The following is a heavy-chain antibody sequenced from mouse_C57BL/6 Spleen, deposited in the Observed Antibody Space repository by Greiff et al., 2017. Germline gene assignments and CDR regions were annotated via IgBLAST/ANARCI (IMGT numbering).Heavy chain of an antibody. Sequence: DVMLVESEGGLVQPGSSMKLSCTASGFTFSDYYMAWVRQVPEKGLEWVANINYDGSSTYYLDSLKSRFIISRDNAKNILYLQMSSLKSEDTATYYCAREGDYTYCDDWGQGTTLTVSS. D-gene: IGHD2-12*01. V-gene: IGHV5-16*01. J-gene: IGHJ2*01. CDR1: GFTFSDYY. CDR3: AREGDYTYCDD. CDR2: INYDGSST.